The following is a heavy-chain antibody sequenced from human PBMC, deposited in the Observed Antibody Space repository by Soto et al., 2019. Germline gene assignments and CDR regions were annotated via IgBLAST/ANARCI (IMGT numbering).Heavy chain of an antibody. V-gene: IGHV3-48*01. Sequence: GRSLRLSCAASGFTFSSYSMSWVRQAPGKGLEWVSYISSSSSTIYYADSVKGRFTISRDNAKNSLYLQMNSLRAEDTAVYYCARDRGAFDIWGQGTMVTVSS. J-gene: IGHJ3*02. CDR2: ISSSSSTI. CDR3: ARDRGAFDI. CDR1: GFTFSSYS.